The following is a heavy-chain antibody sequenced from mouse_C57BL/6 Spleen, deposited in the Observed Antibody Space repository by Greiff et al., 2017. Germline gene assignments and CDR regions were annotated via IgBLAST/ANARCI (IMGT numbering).Heavy chain of an antibody. D-gene: IGHD3-2*02. Sequence: QVQLQQSGPELVKPGASVKISCKASGYAFSSSWMNWVKQRPGKGLEWLGRISPGDGGTNYNGKFKGKATLTADKSSSTAYMQLSSLTSEDSAVYFCARRQLSLRRDYAMDYWGQGTSVTVSS. CDR1: GYAFSSSW. CDR3: ARRQLSLRRDYAMDY. CDR2: ISPGDGGT. J-gene: IGHJ4*01. V-gene: IGHV1-82*01.